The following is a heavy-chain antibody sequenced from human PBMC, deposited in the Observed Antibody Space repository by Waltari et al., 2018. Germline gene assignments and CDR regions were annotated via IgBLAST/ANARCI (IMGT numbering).Heavy chain of an antibody. CDR2: IDPNTGGT. J-gene: IGHJ4*02. CDR1: GYTFSGYY. V-gene: IGHV1-2*02. D-gene: IGHD3-16*01. CDR3: ARDLYDSRVPGDYFDY. Sequence: QVHLVQSGAEVRKPGASVKVSCKGSGYTFSGYYIQWLRQDPGQGLEWMCVIDPNTGGTKLAQKFQGRVTMTRDTSINTVYMELSSLGSDDTAIYYCARDLYDSRVPGDYFDYWGQGTLVTVSS.